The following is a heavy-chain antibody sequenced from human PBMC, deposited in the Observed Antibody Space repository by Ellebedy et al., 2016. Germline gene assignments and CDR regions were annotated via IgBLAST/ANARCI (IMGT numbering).Heavy chain of an antibody. CDR2: ISYDGSNK. Sequence: GESLKISCAASGFTFDDYAMHWVRQAPGKGLEWVAVISYDGSNKYYADSVKGRFTISRDNAKNSLYLQMNSLRAEDTAVYYCARKTPTRSSSEFSVWGQGTLVTVSS. J-gene: IGHJ4*02. V-gene: IGHV3-30-3*01. D-gene: IGHD6-6*01. CDR3: ARKTPTRSSSEFSV. CDR1: GFTFDDYA.